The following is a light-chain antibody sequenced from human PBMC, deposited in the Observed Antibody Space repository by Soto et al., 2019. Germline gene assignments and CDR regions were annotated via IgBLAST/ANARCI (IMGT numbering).Light chain of an antibody. CDR3: QQYGGSPKIS. Sequence: EMVLTQSPGILSLSPGESATLSCRASQSVRGGYVAWYQQRPGQPPRLLIYGASSRAAGIPARFTGGGSGTVFTLTISRLEPEDFVVYYRQQYGGSPKISFGQGTKLEI. V-gene: IGKV3-20*01. CDR1: QSVRGGY. CDR2: GAS. J-gene: IGKJ2*01.